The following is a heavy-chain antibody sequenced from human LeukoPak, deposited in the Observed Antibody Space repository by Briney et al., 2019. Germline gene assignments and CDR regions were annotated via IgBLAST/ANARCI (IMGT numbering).Heavy chain of an antibody. D-gene: IGHD3-22*01. CDR1: GFTFSSYG. CDR3: AKVYYYDSSGYYYYYYMDV. CDR2: IRYDGSNK. V-gene: IGHV3-30*02. Sequence: GGSLRLSCAASGFTFSSYGMHWVRQAPGKGLEWVAFIRYDGSNKYYADSVKGRFTISRDNSKNTLYLQMNSLRAEDTAVYYCAKVYYYDSSGYYYYYYMDVWGKGTTVTISS. J-gene: IGHJ6*03.